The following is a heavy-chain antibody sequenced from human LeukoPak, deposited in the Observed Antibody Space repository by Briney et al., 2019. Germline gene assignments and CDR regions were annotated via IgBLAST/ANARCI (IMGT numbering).Heavy chain of an antibody. D-gene: IGHD3-22*01. CDR1: GYTFNSHG. CDR3: ARDVSHRLFYDSSGYYILFDY. Sequence: ASVKVSCKGSGYTFNSHGITWVRQAPGQGLEWMGWISANNGNANYAQKLQGRVTMTRDTSTSTAYMELRSLRSDDTAVYYCARDVSHRLFYDSSGYYILFDYWGQGTLVTVSS. CDR2: ISANNGNA. J-gene: IGHJ4*02. V-gene: IGHV1-18*01.